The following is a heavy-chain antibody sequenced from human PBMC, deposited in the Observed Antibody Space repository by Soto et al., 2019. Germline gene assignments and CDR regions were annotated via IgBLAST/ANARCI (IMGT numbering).Heavy chain of an antibody. Sequence: EAQLVESGGDLVQPGESLRLSCAASGFAFSDCSMNWVRQVPGKGPEWVAYISSSGSTTHYSESVKGRFTVSRDNAKNSLYLQMNSLRDDDTGVYYCARVQRRKPFDLCCQGSLVSVSS. CDR2: ISSSGSTT. CDR1: GFAFSDCS. V-gene: IGHV3-48*02. J-gene: IGHJ4*02. CDR3: ARVQRRKPFDL.